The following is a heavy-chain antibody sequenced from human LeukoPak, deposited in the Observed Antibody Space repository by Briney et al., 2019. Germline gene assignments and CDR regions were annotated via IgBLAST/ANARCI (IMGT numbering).Heavy chain of an antibody. Sequence: GGSLRLSCAASGFTFSSYWMHWVRQAPGKGLVWVSRIDTDGSSTSYADSVKGRFTISRDNAKNTLYLQMNSLRAEDTAVYHCARDIHCGGDCFLPWGQGTLVTVSS. CDR2: IDTDGSST. D-gene: IGHD2-21*02. CDR3: ARDIHCGGDCFLP. V-gene: IGHV3-74*01. CDR1: GFTFSSYW. J-gene: IGHJ5*02.